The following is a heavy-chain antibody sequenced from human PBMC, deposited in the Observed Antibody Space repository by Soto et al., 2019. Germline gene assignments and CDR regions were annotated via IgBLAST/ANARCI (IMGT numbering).Heavy chain of an antibody. J-gene: IGHJ6*03. CDR2: IYYSGST. CDR1: GGSISSGGYY. Sequence: SETLSLTCTVSGGSISSGGYYWSWIRQHPGKGLEWIGYIYYSGSTYYNPSLKSRVTISVDTSKNQFSLKLSSVTAADTAVYYCARESSTSCNNPDCYYLDVWGKGTTVTVSS. CDR3: ARESSTSCNNPDCYYLDV. D-gene: IGHD2-2*01. V-gene: IGHV4-31*03.